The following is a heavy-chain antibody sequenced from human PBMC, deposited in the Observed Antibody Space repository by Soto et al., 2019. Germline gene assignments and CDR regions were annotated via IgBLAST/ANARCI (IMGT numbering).Heavy chain of an antibody. D-gene: IGHD3-22*01. CDR1: GGSISSGGYY. CDR2: IYYSGST. CDR3: ARDIPGYYYDNWFDP. Sequence: SETLSLTCTVSGGSISSGGYYWSWIRQHPGKGLEWIGYIYYSGSTYYNPSLKSRVTISVDTSKNQFSLKLSSVTAADTAVYYCARDIPGYYYDNWFDPWGQGTLVTVSS. V-gene: IGHV4-31*03. J-gene: IGHJ5*02.